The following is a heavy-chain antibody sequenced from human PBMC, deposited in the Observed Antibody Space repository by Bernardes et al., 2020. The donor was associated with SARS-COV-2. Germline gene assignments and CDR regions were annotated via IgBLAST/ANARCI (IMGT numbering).Heavy chain of an antibody. CDR3: ARCGGSCYTDPIDY. CDR2: ISGDSGSI. V-gene: IGHV3-21*01. Sequence: GSLRLSCAASGFTFSSCSMNWVRQAPGKGLEWVSSISGDSGSIYYADSVKGRFTISRDNAKSSLYLQMNCLRAEDTAVYYCARCGGSCYTDPIDYWGQGTLGTVSS. J-gene: IGHJ4*02. CDR1: GFTFSSCS. D-gene: IGHD2-15*01.